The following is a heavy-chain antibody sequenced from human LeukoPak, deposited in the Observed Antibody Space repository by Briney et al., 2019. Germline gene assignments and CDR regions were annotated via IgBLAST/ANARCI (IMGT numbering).Heavy chain of an antibody. CDR2: MNPNSGNT. Sequence: ASVKVSRKASGYTFTSYDINWVRQATGQGLEWMGWMNPNSGNTGYAQKFQGRVTMTRNTSISTAYMELNSLRAEDTAVYYCAREQLHPLVYYYDSSGYLSDWGQGTLVTVSS. V-gene: IGHV1-8*01. CDR1: GYTFTSYD. J-gene: IGHJ4*02. CDR3: AREQLHPLVYYYDSSGYLSD. D-gene: IGHD3-22*01.